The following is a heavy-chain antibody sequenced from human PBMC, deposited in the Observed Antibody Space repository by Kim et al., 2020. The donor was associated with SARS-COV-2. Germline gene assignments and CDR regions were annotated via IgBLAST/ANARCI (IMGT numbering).Heavy chain of an antibody. D-gene: IGHD6-19*01. Sequence: SETLSLTCTVSGGSISSSSYYWGWIRQPPGKGLEWIGSIYYSGSTYYNPSLKSRVTISVDTSKNQFSLKLSSVTAADTAVYYCARLSSSGWYRGHFDYWGQGTLVTVSS. CDR2: IYYSGST. CDR3: ARLSSSGWYRGHFDY. V-gene: IGHV4-39*01. CDR1: GGSISSSSYY. J-gene: IGHJ4*02.